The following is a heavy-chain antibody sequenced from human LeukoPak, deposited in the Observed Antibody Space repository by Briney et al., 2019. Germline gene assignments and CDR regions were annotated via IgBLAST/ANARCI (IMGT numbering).Heavy chain of an antibody. CDR2: IWYDGSNK. V-gene: IGHV3-33*06. CDR1: GFTFSSYG. J-gene: IGHJ4*02. CDR3: AKGYYYDSSGYYPVDY. Sequence: GGSLRLSCAASGFTFSSYGMHWVRQAPGKGLEWVAVIWYDGSNKYYADSVKGRFTISRDNSKNTLYLQMNSLRAEDTAVYYCAKGYYYDSSGYYPVDYWGQGTLVTVSS. D-gene: IGHD3-22*01.